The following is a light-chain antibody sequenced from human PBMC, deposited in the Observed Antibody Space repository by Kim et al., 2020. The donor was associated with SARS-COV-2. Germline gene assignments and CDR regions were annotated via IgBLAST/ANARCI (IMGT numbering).Light chain of an antibody. CDR3: QQFYTSPFA. CDR1: QSIRHTC. J-gene: IGKJ3*01. V-gene: IGKV3-20*01. Sequence: SPGERPTLSCRASQSIRHTCVAWYQQTPGQAPRLLFSGASKSATGVPDRFSGSGSGTDFTLNISGLEPEDFAVYYCQQFYTSPFAFGPGTKVDVK. CDR2: GAS.